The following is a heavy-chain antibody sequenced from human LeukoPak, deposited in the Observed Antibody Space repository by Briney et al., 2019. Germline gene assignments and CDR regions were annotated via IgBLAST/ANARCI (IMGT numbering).Heavy chain of an antibody. V-gene: IGHV1-69*01. CDR1: GGTFSSYA. D-gene: IGHD1-26*01. CDR3: ARGGIVGATRYFDY. J-gene: IGHJ4*02. CDR2: IIPIFGTA. Sequence: SVKVSCKASGGTFSSYAISWVRQAPGQGLEWMGGIIPIFGTANYAQKFQGRVTITADESTRTAYMELSSLRSEDTAVYYCARGGIVGATRYFDYWGQGTLVTVSS.